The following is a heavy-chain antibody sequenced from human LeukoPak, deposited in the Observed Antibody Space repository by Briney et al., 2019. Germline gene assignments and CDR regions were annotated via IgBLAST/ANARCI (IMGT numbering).Heavy chain of an antibody. CDR2: IGPGGST. CDR1: KFTFGNFA. Sequence: GGSLRRSCAASKFTFGNFAMSWVRQAPGKGLEWVSTIGPGGSTFYTGSVKGRFTISRDNSRNTLYLHMTSLRAEDTAAYYCTKDDQSGSYFEDWGQGTLVTVSS. D-gene: IGHD1-26*01. V-gene: IGHV3-23*01. CDR3: TKDDQSGSYFED. J-gene: IGHJ1*01.